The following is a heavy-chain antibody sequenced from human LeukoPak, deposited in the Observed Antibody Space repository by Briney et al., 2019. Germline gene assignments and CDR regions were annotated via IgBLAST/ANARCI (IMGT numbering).Heavy chain of an antibody. CDR1: GGSISSYY. Sequence: PETLSLTCTVSGGSISSYYWSWIRQPAGKGLEWIGRIYTSGSTNYNSSLKSGVTKSVHTSKNQFPMKLSSVTAADTAVYYSAREQQLFFTIWFDPWGQGTLVTVSS. J-gene: IGHJ5*02. CDR2: IYTSGST. D-gene: IGHD6-13*01. CDR3: AREQQLFFTIWFDP. V-gene: IGHV4-4*07.